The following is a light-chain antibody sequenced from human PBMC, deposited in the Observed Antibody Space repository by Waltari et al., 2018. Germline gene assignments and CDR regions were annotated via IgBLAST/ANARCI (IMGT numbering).Light chain of an antibody. Sequence: EIVMTQSPATLSVSPGESATLSCRASQSVSRNLAWYQQKPGQAPRLLIFGASTRAPGIPDRFSGNGSGTDFTLTISSLQSEDFAVYYCQQYDNWPPYTFGQGTKLEIK. V-gene: IGKV3-15*01. J-gene: IGKJ2*01. CDR3: QQYDNWPPYT. CDR1: QSVSRN. CDR2: GAS.